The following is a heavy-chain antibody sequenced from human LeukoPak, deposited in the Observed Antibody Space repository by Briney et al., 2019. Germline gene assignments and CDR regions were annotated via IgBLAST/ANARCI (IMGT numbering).Heavy chain of an antibody. CDR3: ARITRGGYNYPFDY. D-gene: IGHD5-24*01. J-gene: IGHJ4*02. V-gene: IGHV1-69*10. Sequence: GASVKVSCKASGGTFSSDAISWVRQAPGQGLGWMGGIIRILGLTKHPHKFEGRVTITADKPTSTPYMEQSSVRSEHTAVYYCARITRGGYNYPFDYWGEGTLVTVSS. CDR2: IIRILGLT. CDR1: GGTFSSDA.